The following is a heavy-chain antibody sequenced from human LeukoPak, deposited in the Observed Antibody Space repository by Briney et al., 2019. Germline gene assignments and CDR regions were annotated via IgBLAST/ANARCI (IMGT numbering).Heavy chain of an antibody. CDR3: TSYCSGGSCYSDY. Sequence: GGSLRLSCAASGFTFSGSAMHWVRQASGKGLEWVDRIRSKANSYATAYAASVKGRFTISRDDSKNTAYLQMNSLKTEDTAVYYCTSYCSGGSCYSDYWGQGTLVTVSS. V-gene: IGHV3-73*01. J-gene: IGHJ4*02. CDR2: IRSKANSYAT. CDR1: GFTFSGSA. D-gene: IGHD2-15*01.